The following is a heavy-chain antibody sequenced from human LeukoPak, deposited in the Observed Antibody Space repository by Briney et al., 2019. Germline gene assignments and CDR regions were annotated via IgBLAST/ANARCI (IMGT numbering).Heavy chain of an antibody. V-gene: IGHV1-18*01. CDR1: GYTYTTDG. Sequence: ASVKGSCKASGYTYTTDGISWVRQAPGQGLEWMGWIDTYSGKTNYAQKFQGRVTMTSDTSTSTAYMELRSLRSDDTAVYYCARDRGIAEADSFDPWGQRTLVTVSS. J-gene: IGHJ5*02. D-gene: IGHD6-13*01. CDR3: ARDRGIAEADSFDP. CDR2: IDTYSGKT.